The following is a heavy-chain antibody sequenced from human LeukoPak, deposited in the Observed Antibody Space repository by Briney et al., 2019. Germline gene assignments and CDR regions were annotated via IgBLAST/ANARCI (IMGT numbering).Heavy chain of an antibody. D-gene: IGHD3-16*02. CDR2: IYYSGST. J-gene: IGHJ6*03. CDR3: ARASMTVTFGGGIVGLTPYMDV. V-gene: IGHV4-59*12. Sequence: PSETLSLTCTVSGGSISSYYWSWIRQPPGKGLEWIGYIYYSGSTNYNPSLKSRVTISVDTSKNQFSLKLSSVTAADTAVYYCARASMTVTFGGGIVGLTPYMDVWGKGTPVTVSS. CDR1: GGSISSYY.